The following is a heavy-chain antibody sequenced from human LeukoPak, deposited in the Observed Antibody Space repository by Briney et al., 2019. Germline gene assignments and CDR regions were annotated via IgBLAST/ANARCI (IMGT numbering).Heavy chain of an antibody. CDR3: ARLLSTSNWFDP. J-gene: IGHJ5*02. CDR1: VGSISGYY. Sequence: SETLSLTCTVSVGSISGYYWSWIRQAPGKGLAWIAYIYYSGSTNYNPSLKSRVTISVDMSKSQFSLKLTSVTAADTAVYYCARLLSTSNWFDPWGQGTLVTVSS. CDR2: IYYSGST. V-gene: IGHV4-59*08. D-gene: IGHD3-9*01.